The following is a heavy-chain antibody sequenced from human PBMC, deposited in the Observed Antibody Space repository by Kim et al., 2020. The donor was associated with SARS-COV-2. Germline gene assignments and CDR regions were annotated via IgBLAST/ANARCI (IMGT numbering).Heavy chain of an antibody. CDR3: ASGFPSGELERLCFR. Sequence: GGSLRLSCAASGFTFSSYWMHWVRQAPGKGLVWVSRINSDGSSTSYADSVKGRFTISRDNAKNTLYLQMNSLRAEDTAVYYCASGFPSGELERLCFRWGQGTLVTVSS. CDR1: GFTFSSYW. CDR2: INSDGSST. D-gene: IGHD1-1*01. J-gene: IGHJ4*02. V-gene: IGHV3-74*01.